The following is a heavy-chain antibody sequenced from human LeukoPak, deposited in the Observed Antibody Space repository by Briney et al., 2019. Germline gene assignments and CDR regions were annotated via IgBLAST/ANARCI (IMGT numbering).Heavy chain of an antibody. CDR3: ATRPSGDYPYFDS. CDR1: GFTVSSKY. CDR2: IFGDGRT. J-gene: IGHJ4*02. D-gene: IGHD4-17*01. Sequence: GGSLRLSCAASGFTVSSKYMSWVRQAPGMGLVWVSVIFGDGRTHYADSVKGRFTISRDNSKNTLYLQMSSLRAEDTAVYYCATRPSGDYPYFDSWGQGTLVTVPS. V-gene: IGHV3-53*01.